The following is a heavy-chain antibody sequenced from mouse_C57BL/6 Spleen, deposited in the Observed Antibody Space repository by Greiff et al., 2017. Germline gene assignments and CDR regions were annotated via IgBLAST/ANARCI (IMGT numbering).Heavy chain of an antibody. V-gene: IGHV2-2*01. CDR1: GFSLTSYG. Sequence: VQLQQSGPGLVQPSQSLSITCTVSGFSLTSYGVHWVRQSPGKGLEWLGVVWCGGSTDYNAAFISRLSISKDNSKGQVFFKMNSLQADDTAICYFARNDYYGMFDYWGQGTTLTVSS. J-gene: IGHJ2*01. CDR2: VWCGGST. CDR3: ARNDYYGMFDY. D-gene: IGHD1-1*01.